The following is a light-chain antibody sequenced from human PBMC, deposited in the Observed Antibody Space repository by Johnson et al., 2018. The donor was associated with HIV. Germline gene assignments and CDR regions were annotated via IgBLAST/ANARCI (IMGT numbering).Light chain of an antibody. V-gene: IGLV1-51*01. Sequence: QSVLTQPPSVSAAPGQKVTISCSGNNSNFGNYYLSWYQHLPGTAPKLLIYDNNKRPSGIPDRFSGSKSGTSATLGITGLQTGDEADYYCGTWDSSLSAGGVFGTGTKVTFL. CDR3: GTWDSSLSAGGV. J-gene: IGLJ1*01. CDR2: DNN. CDR1: NSNFGNYY.